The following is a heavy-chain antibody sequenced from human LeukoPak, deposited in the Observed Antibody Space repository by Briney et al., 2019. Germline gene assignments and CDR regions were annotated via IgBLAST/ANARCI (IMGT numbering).Heavy chain of an antibody. J-gene: IGHJ5*02. V-gene: IGHV1-18*01. CDR3: ARDRKWLRFQSPQENWFDR. D-gene: IGHD5-12*01. CDR2: ISAYNGNT. Sequence: GASVTVSCKASGYTFTSYGISWVRQAPGQGLEWMGWISAYNGNTNYAQTLQGRVTMTTDTSTSTAYMELRSLRSDDTAVYYCARDRKWLRFQSPQENWFDRWGQGTLVTVSS. CDR1: GYTFTSYG.